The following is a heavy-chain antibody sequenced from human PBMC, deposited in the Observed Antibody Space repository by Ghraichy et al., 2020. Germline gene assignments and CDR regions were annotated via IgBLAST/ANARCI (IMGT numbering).Heavy chain of an antibody. CDR2: ISAYNGNT. Sequence: ASVKVSCKASGYTFTSYGISWVRQAPGQGLEWMGWISAYNGNTNYAQKLQGRVTMTTDTSTSTAYMELRSLRSDDTAVYYCARDQVAARSAPNYYYGMDVWGQGTTVTVSS. V-gene: IGHV1-18*04. D-gene: IGHD6-6*01. J-gene: IGHJ6*02. CDR1: GYTFTSYG. CDR3: ARDQVAARSAPNYYYGMDV.